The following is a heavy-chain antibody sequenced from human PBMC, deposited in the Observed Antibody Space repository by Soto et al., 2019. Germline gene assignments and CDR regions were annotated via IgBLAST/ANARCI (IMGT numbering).Heavy chain of an antibody. D-gene: IGHD1-7*01. CDR1: GFTFRNYY. CDR3: AREQYTLNYAGY. V-gene: IGHV3-74*01. J-gene: IGHJ1*01. CDR2: IDSSGRNS. Sequence: GGSLRLSCAASGFTFRNYYMHWVRQAPGKGLVWVARIDSSGRNSAYADSVKGRFTISRDNANNTPFLQMESLTAEDTAVYYCAREQYTLNYAGYWGQGTQVTVSS.